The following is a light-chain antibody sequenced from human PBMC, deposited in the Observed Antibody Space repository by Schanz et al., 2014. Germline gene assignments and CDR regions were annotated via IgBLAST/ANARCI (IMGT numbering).Light chain of an antibody. CDR3: TSKTTTSTFAV. J-gene: IGLJ3*02. CDR1: SSDVGGYNY. CDR2: DVS. Sequence: QSVLTQPASVSGSPGQSITISCTGTSSDVGGYNYVSWYQQHPGKAPKLMIYDVSNRPSGVSNRFSGSKSGNTASLTISGLQTEDEGDYYCTSKTTTSTFAVFGGGTKLTVL. V-gene: IGLV2-14*01.